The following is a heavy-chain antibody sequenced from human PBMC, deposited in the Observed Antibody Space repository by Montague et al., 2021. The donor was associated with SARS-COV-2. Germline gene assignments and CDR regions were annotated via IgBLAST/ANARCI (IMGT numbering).Heavy chain of an antibody. D-gene: IGHD1-26*01. CDR2: INDTGST. CDR1: GDSISTDNW. Sequence: SETLSLTCAVSGDSISTDNWCSWVRLPPGKGLEWGGEINDTGSTKYKPSLKSRVNMSDDKSWNQFSLRLSSVTAADTAIYYCGRKGSGRADLASWGQGTLVTVSS. CDR3: GRKGSGRADLAS. V-gene: IGHV4-4*02. J-gene: IGHJ5*02.